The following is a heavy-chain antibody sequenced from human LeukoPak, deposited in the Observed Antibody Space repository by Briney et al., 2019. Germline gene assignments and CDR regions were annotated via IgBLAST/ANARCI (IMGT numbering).Heavy chain of an antibody. Sequence: SVKVSCKASGGTFSSYAISWVRQAPGQGLEWMGGIIPIFGTANYAQKVQGRVTITADKSTSTAYMELSSLRSEDTAVYYCARALSSGWYYFDYWGQGTLVTVSS. CDR3: ARALSSGWYYFDY. V-gene: IGHV1-69*06. D-gene: IGHD6-19*01. CDR1: GGTFSSYA. CDR2: IIPIFGTA. J-gene: IGHJ4*02.